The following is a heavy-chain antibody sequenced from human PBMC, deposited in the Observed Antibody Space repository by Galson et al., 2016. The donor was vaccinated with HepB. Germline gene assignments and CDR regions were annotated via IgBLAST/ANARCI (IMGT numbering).Heavy chain of an antibody. V-gene: IGHV4-31*03. Sequence: TLSLTCTVSAGSISSRGYYWSWIRQHPGKGLEWIGYIYYSGGTYYNPSLQSRLTISPDTSKNHFSLKLDSVTAADTAVYYCAGYEVVSFDYWGQGTLVTVSS. CDR1: AGSISSRGYY. CDR3: AGYEVVSFDY. CDR2: IYYSGGT. D-gene: IGHD2-15*01. J-gene: IGHJ4*02.